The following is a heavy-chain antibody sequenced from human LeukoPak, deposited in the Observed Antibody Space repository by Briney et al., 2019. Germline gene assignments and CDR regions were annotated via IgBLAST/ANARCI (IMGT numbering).Heavy chain of an antibody. Sequence: PGGSLRLSCAASGFTFSSYAMSWVRQAPGKGLEWVSAISGSGGSTYYADSVKGRFTISRDNSKNTLYLQMNSLRAEGTAVYYCAKKASGGMRNYYDSSGYSDYWGQGTLVTVSS. D-gene: IGHD3-22*01. CDR1: GFTFSSYA. CDR3: AKKASGGMRNYYDSSGYSDY. J-gene: IGHJ4*02. CDR2: ISGSGGST. V-gene: IGHV3-23*01.